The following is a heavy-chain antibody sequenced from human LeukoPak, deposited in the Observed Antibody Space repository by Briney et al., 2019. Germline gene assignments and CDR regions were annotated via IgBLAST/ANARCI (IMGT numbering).Heavy chain of an antibody. CDR2: IYSNDDK. D-gene: IGHD1-14*01. J-gene: IGHJ4*02. CDR3: ALSTTTSSIVTFDY. V-gene: IGHV2-5*01. Sequence: SGPMLVKPTQTLTLTCTLSGFSINTGGMAVGWIRQPPGKALEWLALIYSNDDKRYSPSLKTRLTITKDTSKNQVVLTVTNMDPVDTATYSCALSTTTSSIVTFDYWGQGTLVTVSS. CDR1: GFSINTGGMA.